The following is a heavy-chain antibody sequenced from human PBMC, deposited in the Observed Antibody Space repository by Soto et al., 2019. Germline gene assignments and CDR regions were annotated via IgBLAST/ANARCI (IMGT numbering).Heavy chain of an antibody. V-gene: IGHV1-2*02. D-gene: IGHD5-18*01. CDR3: SRDLVDTAIQRHYSSSSGMAV. Sequence: AAAKVSCKASGGTCTGYYMHWWRQAPGQGREGMGWINPNSGGTNYAQKFQGRVTMTRDTSISTAYMELSRLRSDDTAVYYRSRDLVDTAIQRHYSSSSGMAVWGKGPTAPAPQ. CDR2: INPNSGGT. CDR1: GGTCTGYY. J-gene: IGHJ6*04.